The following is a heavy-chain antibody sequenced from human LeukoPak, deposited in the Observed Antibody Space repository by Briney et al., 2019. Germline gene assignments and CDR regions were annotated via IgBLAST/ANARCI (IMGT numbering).Heavy chain of an antibody. Sequence: GGSLRLSCAASGFTFSSYAMSWVRQAPGKGLEWVSAISGSGGSTYYADSVKGRFTISRDNSKNTLYLQMNSLRAEDTAVYYCAKVGRYDILTGSDAFDIWGQGTMVTVSS. D-gene: IGHD3-9*01. J-gene: IGHJ3*02. CDR2: ISGSGGST. CDR1: GFTFSSYA. V-gene: IGHV3-23*01. CDR3: AKVGRYDILTGSDAFDI.